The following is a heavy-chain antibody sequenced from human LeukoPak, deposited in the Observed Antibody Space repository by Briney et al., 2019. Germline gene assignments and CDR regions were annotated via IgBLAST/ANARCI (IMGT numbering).Heavy chain of an antibody. CDR1: GFTFGDHI. CDR3: ATDTAMVDFDY. J-gene: IGHJ4*02. CDR2: VSGSGSTV. D-gene: IGHD5-18*01. V-gene: IGHV3-48*01. Sequence: PGGSLGLSCAASGFTFGDHIMNWVRQLPGKRLEWVAYVSGSGSTVYYADSVKGRFTISRDNSKNTLYLQMNSLRAEDTAVYYCATDTAMVDFDYWGQGTLVTVSS.